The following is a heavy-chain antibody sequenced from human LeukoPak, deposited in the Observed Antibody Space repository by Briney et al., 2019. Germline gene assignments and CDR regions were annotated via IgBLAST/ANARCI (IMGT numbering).Heavy chain of an antibody. D-gene: IGHD2-15*01. Sequence: GGSLRLSCAASGFTFSSYEMNWVRQAPGKGLEWVSYISSSGSTIYYADSVKGRFTISRDNAKNSLYLQMNSLRAEDTAVYYCARESVVGARYFDYWGQGTLVTVSS. J-gene: IGHJ4*02. V-gene: IGHV3-48*03. CDR3: ARESVVGARYFDY. CDR2: ISSSGSTI. CDR1: GFTFSSYE.